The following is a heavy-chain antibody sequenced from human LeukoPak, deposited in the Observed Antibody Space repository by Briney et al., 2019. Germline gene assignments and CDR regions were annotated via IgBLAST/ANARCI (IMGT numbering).Heavy chain of an antibody. J-gene: IGHJ4*02. D-gene: IGHD3-3*01. V-gene: IGHV4-30-4*08. CDR1: GGSIVSSNYY. CDR2: IYYSGST. Sequence: PSETLSLTCTVSGGSIVSSNYYWGWIRQPPGKGLEWIGYIYYSGSTYYNPSLKSRVTISVDTSKNQFSLKLSSVTAADTAVYYCARFGGPIITIFGVVEDYWGQGTLVTVSS. CDR3: ARFGGPIITIFGVVEDY.